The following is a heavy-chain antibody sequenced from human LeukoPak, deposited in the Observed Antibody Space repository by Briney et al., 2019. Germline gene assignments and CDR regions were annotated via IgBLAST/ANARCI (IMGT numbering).Heavy chain of an antibody. Sequence: ASVKVSCKASGYTFTNYYMHWVRQAPGQGLEWMGIINPSGGGTSYAQRFQGRVTTSRDTSTSTVYMELSRLRSDDTAVYFCARDRQWLGRLYYFHYWGQGTLVTVSS. CDR1: GYTFTNYY. CDR3: ARDRQWLGRLYYFHY. J-gene: IGHJ4*02. D-gene: IGHD6-19*01. CDR2: INPSGGGT. V-gene: IGHV1-46*01.